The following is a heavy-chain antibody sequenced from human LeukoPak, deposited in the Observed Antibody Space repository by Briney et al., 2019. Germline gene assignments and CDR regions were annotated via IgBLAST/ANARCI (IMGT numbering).Heavy chain of an antibody. V-gene: IGHV1-8*01. CDR1: GCTFTSYD. CDR3: ARGLLRYGSGSYWFDP. CDR2: MNPNSGNT. Sequence: ASVKVSCKASGCTFTSYDINWVRQATGQGLEWMGWMNPNSGNTGYAQKFQGRVTMSRNTSISTAYMELSSLRSEDTAVYYCARGLLRYGSGSYWFDPWGQGTLVTVSS. J-gene: IGHJ5*02. D-gene: IGHD3-10*01.